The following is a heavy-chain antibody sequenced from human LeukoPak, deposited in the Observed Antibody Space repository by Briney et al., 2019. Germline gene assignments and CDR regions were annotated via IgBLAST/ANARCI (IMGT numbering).Heavy chain of an antibody. CDR3: AADGAGFDT. D-gene: IGHD5-24*01. CDR2: INIGGTNT. CDR1: GFTFNDYY. Sequence: PGGSLRLSCAAAGFTFNDYYMSWIRQAPGKGLEWLSYINIGGTNTHYADSVKGRFTISTDNAKKSLYLEMNNLRAEDTAVDYCAADGAGFDTWGQGVLVTVSS. J-gene: IGHJ5*02. V-gene: IGHV3-11*01.